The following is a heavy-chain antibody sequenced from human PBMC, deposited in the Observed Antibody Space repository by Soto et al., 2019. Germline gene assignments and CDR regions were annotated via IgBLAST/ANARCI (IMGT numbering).Heavy chain of an antibody. J-gene: IGHJ6*02. CDR2: INHDGSEK. CDR3: ARDRGRPDLRDTHYYDSSDLDYGMDV. CDR1: GFTLCRNA. D-gene: IGHD3-22*01. V-gene: IGHV3-7*01. Sequence: SLRLSCAAYGFTLCRNAVTLYSMSSGRGMEGLANINHDGSEKYYMDSMKGRFTISRDNAKNSLLLQLNSLRAEDTAVYYCARDRGRPDLRDTHYYDSSDLDYGMDVWGQGT.